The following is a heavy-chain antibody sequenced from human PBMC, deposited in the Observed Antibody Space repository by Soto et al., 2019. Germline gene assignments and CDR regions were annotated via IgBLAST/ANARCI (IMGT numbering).Heavy chain of an antibody. CDR2: INPNSGVT. D-gene: IGHD1-26*01. J-gene: IGHJ6*03. Sequence: QVQLVQSGAEVKKPGASVTVSCRASGDSFTGYYMHWVRQAPGQGLEWMGWINPNSGVTKYAQKFQGWVTMTSDTSMRTVYMELSRLRSDDTAVYYCARESGGATATLDYYYFYMDVWGTGTTVTVSS. V-gene: IGHV1-2*04. CDR1: GDSFTGYY. CDR3: ARESGGATATLDYYYFYMDV.